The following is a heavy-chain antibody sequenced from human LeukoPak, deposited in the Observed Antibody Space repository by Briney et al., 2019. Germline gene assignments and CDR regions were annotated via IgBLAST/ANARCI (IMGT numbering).Heavy chain of an antibody. CDR1: GGSISSYY. Sequence: SETLSLTCTVSGGSISSYYWSWIRQPAGKGLEWIGRIYTSGRTNYNPSLKSRVTMSVDTSKKQFSLKLSSETAADTAVYYCARDPQLGPFDYWGQGTLVTVSS. V-gene: IGHV4-4*07. CDR3: ARDPQLGPFDY. D-gene: IGHD6-6*01. J-gene: IGHJ4*02. CDR2: IYTSGRT.